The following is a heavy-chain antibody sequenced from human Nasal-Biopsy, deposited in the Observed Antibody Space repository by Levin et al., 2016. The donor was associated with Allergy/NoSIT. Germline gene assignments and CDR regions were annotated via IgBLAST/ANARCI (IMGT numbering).Heavy chain of an antibody. CDR2: IDPNSGAT. Sequence: ASVKVSCKASGYTFTDYYIHWVRQSPGQGLEWVGWIDPNSGATDFAPKFQARVTMTRDTSIDTAYMELSRLRSDDTAVYYCARESGYCSTTSCYGGGDYWGQGTLVAVSS. CDR1: GYTFTDYY. J-gene: IGHJ4*02. CDR3: ARESGYCSTTSCYGGGDY. V-gene: IGHV1-2*02. D-gene: IGHD2-2*03.